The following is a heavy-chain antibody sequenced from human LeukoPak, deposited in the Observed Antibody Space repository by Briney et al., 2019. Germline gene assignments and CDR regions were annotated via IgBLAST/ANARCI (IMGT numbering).Heavy chain of an antibody. CDR1: DYTFSNYG. D-gene: IGHD6-13*01. CDR3: ARDPYIVAAANPYYYYYGMDV. V-gene: IGHV1-18*01. J-gene: IGHJ6*02. Sequence: ASVKVSCKASDYTFSNYGINWVRQAPGQGLEWMGWISAYNGNTNYAQKLQGRVTMTTDTSTSTAYMELRSLRSDDTAVYYCARDPYIVAAANPYYYYYGMDVWGQGTTVTVSS. CDR2: ISAYNGNT.